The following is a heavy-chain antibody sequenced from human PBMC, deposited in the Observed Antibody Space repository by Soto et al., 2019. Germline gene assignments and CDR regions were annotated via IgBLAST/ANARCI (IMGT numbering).Heavy chain of an antibody. Sequence: PGESLKISCKGSGYSFTSYWIGWVRQMPGKGLEWMGIIYPGDSDTRYSPYFQGQVTISADKSISTAYLQWSSLKASDTVIYYCARTAAAGKYYYGVDVWGQGTTVTVS. J-gene: IGHJ6*02. CDR1: GYSFTSYW. CDR2: IYPGDSDT. CDR3: ARTAAAGKYYYGVDV. V-gene: IGHV5-51*01. D-gene: IGHD6-13*01.